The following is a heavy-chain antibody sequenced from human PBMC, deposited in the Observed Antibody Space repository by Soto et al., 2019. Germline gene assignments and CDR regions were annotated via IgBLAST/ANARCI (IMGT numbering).Heavy chain of an antibody. V-gene: IGHV4-30-4*01. CDR3: ARDHSAGWFDP. Sequence: QVQLQESGPGLVKPSQTLSLTCTVSGGSISSGDYYWSWIRQPPGKGLEWIGYIYYSGSTYYNPSLESRVTISVATAKNQFSLKLSSVTAADTAVYYCARDHSAGWFDPWGQGTLVTVSS. J-gene: IGHJ5*02. CDR1: GGSISSGDYY. D-gene: IGHD3-10*01. CDR2: IYYSGST.